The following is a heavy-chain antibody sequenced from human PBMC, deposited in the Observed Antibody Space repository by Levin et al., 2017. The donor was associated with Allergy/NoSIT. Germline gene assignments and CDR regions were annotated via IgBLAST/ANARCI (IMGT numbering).Heavy chain of an antibody. V-gene: IGHV3-23*01. D-gene: IGHD2-15*01. CDR2: ISGSGGST. Sequence: GESLKISCAASGFTFSSYAMSWVRQAPGKGLEWVSAISGSGGSTYYADSVKGRFTISRDNSKNTLYLQMNSLRAEDTAVYYCAKGLGYCSGGSCYSVFYYCSGMDVWGQGTTVTVSS. CDR3: AKGLGYCSGGSCYSVFYYCSGMDV. CDR1: GFTFSSYA. J-gene: IGHJ6*02.